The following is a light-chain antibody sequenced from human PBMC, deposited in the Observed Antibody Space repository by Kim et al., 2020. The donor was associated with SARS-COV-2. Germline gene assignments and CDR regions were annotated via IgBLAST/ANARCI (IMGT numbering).Light chain of an antibody. V-gene: IGLV3-19*01. CDR2: GKN. J-gene: IGLJ3*02. CDR3: NSRESSANHWM. CDR1: SLRTYY. Sequence: ALGQAVRITCQADSLRTYYASWYQQKPGQAPVLVFYGKNNRPSGIPDRFSGSYSGNTASLTITAAQAEDEADYYCNSRESSANHWMFGGGTQLTVL.